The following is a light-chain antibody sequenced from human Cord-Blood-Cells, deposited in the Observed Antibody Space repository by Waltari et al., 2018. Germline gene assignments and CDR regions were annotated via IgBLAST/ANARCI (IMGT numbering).Light chain of an antibody. CDR2: RNN. Sequence: QSVLPQPPSASGTPGQRVTISCSGSSSNIGSNYVYWYQQLPGTAPKLLIYRNNQRPSGVPDRFSGSKSGTSASLAIIGLRSEDEADYYCAAWDDSLSGWVFGGGTKLTVL. CDR3: AAWDDSLSGWV. J-gene: IGLJ3*02. V-gene: IGLV1-47*01. CDR1: SSNIGSNY.